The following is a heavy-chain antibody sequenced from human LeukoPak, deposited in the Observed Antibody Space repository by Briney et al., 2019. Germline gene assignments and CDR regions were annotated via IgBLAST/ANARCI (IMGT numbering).Heavy chain of an antibody. CDR3: ASAESWNDFIY. Sequence: LETLSLTCTVSGGSISSSSYYWGWVRHPPGEGLEWIGGIYYIVSTYYNPSLKSRVTISVDTSKNQFSLKLSSVTATDSGVYYCASAESWNDFIYWGQGTLVTVSS. D-gene: IGHD1-1*01. CDR1: GGSISSSSYY. V-gene: IGHV4-39*07. CDR2: IYYIVST. J-gene: IGHJ4*02.